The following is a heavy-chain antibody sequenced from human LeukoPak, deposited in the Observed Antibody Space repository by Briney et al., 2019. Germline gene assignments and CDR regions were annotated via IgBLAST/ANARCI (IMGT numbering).Heavy chain of an antibody. CDR3: ARDLGTSGRYTFDY. Sequence: SQTLSLTCVISGDSVSSQNGAWNWIRQSPSRGLEWLGRTYYRSKWYNDYAVSVQGRITINPDTSKNQFSLQLNSVTPEDTAVYYCARDLGTSGRYTFDYWGQGTLSPSPQ. V-gene: IGHV6-1*01. J-gene: IGHJ4*02. CDR2: TYYRSKWYN. D-gene: IGHD1-26*01. CDR1: GDSVSSQNGA.